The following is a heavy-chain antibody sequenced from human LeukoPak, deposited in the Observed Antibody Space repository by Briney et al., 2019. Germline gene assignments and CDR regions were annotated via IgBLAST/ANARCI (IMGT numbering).Heavy chain of an antibody. CDR1: GGTFSSYA. V-gene: IGHV1-69*01. D-gene: IGHD3-16*01. CDR2: IIPIFGIA. CDR3: ARTLQSGGLHYYYYMDV. Sequence: SVKVSCKASGGTFSSYAISWVRQAPGQGLEWMGGIIPIFGIANYAQKFQGRVTITADESTSTAYMELSSLRSEDTAVYYCARTLQSGGLHYYYYMDVWGKGTTDTISS. J-gene: IGHJ6*03.